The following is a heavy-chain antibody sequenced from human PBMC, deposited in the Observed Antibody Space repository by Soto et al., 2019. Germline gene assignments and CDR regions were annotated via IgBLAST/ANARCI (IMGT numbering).Heavy chain of an antibody. CDR3: AQYLVQYYFGS. CDR2: IVPIFGTA. J-gene: IGHJ4*02. CDR1: GGTFSSYS. Sequence: SVYVSFKTSGGTFSSYSSNWVRQAPGQGLELMGGIVPIFGTANYAQKFQGRVTITADKCARTTYRELSSLRSEATAVYYRAQYLVQYYFGSWGQ. V-gene: IGHV1-69*06. D-gene: IGHD2-2*02.